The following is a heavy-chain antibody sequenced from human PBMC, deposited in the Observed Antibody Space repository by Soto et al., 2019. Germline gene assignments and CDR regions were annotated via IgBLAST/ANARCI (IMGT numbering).Heavy chain of an antibody. V-gene: IGHV1-69*12. CDR2: IIPIFGTA. J-gene: IGHJ5*02. CDR1: GGTFSSYA. CDR3: ARSPEYCSGGSCYPWFDP. D-gene: IGHD2-15*01. Sequence: QVQLVQSGAEVKKPGSSVKVSCKASGGTFSSYAISWVRQAPGQGLEWMGGIIPIFGTANYAQKFQGRVTITADESTSTAYMERSSLRSEDTAVYYCARSPEYCSGGSCYPWFDPWGQGTLVTVSS.